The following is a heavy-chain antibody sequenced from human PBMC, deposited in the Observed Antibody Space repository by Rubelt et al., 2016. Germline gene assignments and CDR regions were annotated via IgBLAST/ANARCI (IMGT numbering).Heavy chain of an antibody. CDR2: IYYSGST. V-gene: IGHV4-59*05. D-gene: IGHD2-15*01. Sequence: QVQLQESGPGLVKPSETLSLTCTVSGGSISRYYWSWIRQPPGKGLEWIGSIYYSGSTYYNPSLKSRVSISVDTSKNPFSLELSSVTAADTAVYYCAREGGEYCSGGSCYIWGQGTLVTVSS. J-gene: IGHJ4*02. CDR1: GGSISRYY. CDR3: AREGGEYCSGGSCYI.